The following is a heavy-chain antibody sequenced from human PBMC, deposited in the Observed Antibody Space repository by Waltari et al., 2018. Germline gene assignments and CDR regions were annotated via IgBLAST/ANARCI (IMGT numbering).Heavy chain of an antibody. CDR2: ISAYNGNT. D-gene: IGHD6-13*01. Sequence: SGAEVKKPGASVKVSCKASGYTFTSYGISWVRQAPGQGLEWMGWISAYNGNTNYAQKLQGRVTMTTDTSTSTAYMELRSLRSDDTAVYYWAMGEYSSSYYWYFDLWGRGTLVTVSS. J-gene: IGHJ2*01. CDR3: AMGEYSSSYYWYFDL. CDR1: GYTFTSYG. V-gene: IGHV1-18*01.